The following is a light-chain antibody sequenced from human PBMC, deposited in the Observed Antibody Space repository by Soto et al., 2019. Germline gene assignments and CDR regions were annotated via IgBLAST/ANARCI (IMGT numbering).Light chain of an antibody. CDR2: GAS. CDR3: QQYGSTPLT. V-gene: IGKV3-20*01. Sequence: ESVLTQSPGTLSLSPGERATLSCRASQSVITYLAWYQQKPGQAPRLLIYGASSRATGIPDRFSGSGSGTDFTLTISRLEPEDVEVYYCQQYGSTPLTFGGGTKVEIK. J-gene: IGKJ4*01. CDR1: QSVITY.